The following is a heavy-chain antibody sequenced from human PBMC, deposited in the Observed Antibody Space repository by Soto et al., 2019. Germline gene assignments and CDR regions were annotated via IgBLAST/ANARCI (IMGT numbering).Heavy chain of an antibody. Sequence: ASVKVSCKASGYTFTSYDINWVRQATGQGLEWMGWMNPNSGNTGYAQKFQGRVTMTRNTSISTAYMGLSSLRSEDTAVYYCARGLYDFWSGYYSYYYYYMDVWGKGTTVTVSS. CDR2: MNPNSGNT. V-gene: IGHV1-8*01. J-gene: IGHJ6*03. CDR3: ARGLYDFWSGYYSYYYYYMDV. CDR1: GYTFTSYD. D-gene: IGHD3-3*01.